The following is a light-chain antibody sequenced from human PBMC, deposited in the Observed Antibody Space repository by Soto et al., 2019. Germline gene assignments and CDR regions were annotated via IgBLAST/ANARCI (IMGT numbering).Light chain of an antibody. CDR1: QFISTN. J-gene: IGKJ2*01. CDR3: QQYTNWPPVP. CDR2: YAS. V-gene: IGKV3-15*01. Sequence: EIVMTQSPATLSVSPGERVTLSCRASQFISTNLAWYQQRPGQAPRLLIYYASTRATGIPARFSGSGSETEFSLNISSLQSEDFAVYFWQQYTNWPPVPFGQGTKLEIK.